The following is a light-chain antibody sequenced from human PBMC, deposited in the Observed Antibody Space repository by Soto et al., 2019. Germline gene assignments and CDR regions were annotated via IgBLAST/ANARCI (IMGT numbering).Light chain of an antibody. J-gene: IGKJ5*01. CDR2: DTS. Sequence: EKVITPSPATLSVSPGARATLSCRASQSVSIKLAWYQQKPGQAPRLLIYDTSTRATGIPARFSGSGSGTEFTLTISSLQSQDFAVYYCQKYNNWPTITVGKGTKREIK. V-gene: IGKV3-15*01. CDR3: QKYNNWPTIT. CDR1: QSVSIK.